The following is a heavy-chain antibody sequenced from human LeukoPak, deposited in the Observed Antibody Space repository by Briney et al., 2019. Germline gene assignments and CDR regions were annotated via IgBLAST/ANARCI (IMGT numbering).Heavy chain of an antibody. J-gene: IGHJ4*02. Sequence: PSETLSLTCAVSGGSISSGGYSWSWIRQPPGKGLEWIGYIYHSGSTYYNPSLKSRVTISVDTSKNQFSLKVNSVTAADTAVYYCARGTHSSSPIPLDYWGQGTLVTVSS. D-gene: IGHD6-6*01. CDR2: IYHSGST. CDR1: GGSISSGGYS. CDR3: ARGTHSSSPIPLDY. V-gene: IGHV4-30-2*01.